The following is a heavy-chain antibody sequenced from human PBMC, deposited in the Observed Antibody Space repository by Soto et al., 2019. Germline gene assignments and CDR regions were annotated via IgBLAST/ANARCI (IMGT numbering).Heavy chain of an antibody. D-gene: IGHD5-12*01. CDR3: AKGGRGYQGGYFDY. V-gene: IGHV3-23*01. CDR1: GFTFSSYA. J-gene: IGHJ4*02. CDR2: ISGSGGST. Sequence: GGSLRLSCAASGFTFSSYAMSWVRQAPGKGLEWVSAISGSGGSTYYADSVKGRFTIPRDNSKNTLYLQMNSLRAEDTAVYYCAKGGRGYQGGYFDYWGQGTLVTVSS.